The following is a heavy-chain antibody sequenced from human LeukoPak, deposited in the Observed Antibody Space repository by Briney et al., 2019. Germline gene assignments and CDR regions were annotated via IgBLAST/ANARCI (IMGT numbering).Heavy chain of an antibody. V-gene: IGHV4-39*01. D-gene: IGHD2-15*01. CDR1: GGSISSSSYY. CDR3: ARRDSMAGSYYFDY. J-gene: IGHJ4*02. Sequence: PSETLSLTCTVSGGSISSSSYYWGWIRQPPGKGLEWIGSIYYSGSTYYNPSLKSRVTISVDTSKNQFSLKLSSVTAADTAVYYCARRDSMAGSYYFDYWGQGTLVTVSS. CDR2: IYYSGST.